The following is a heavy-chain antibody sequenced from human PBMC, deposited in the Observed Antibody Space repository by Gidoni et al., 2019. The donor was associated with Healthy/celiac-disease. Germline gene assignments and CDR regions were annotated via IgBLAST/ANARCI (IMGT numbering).Heavy chain of an antibody. D-gene: IGHD1-26*01. Sequence: EVQLLESGGGMVQPGGSLRLPCVASGFPFSSYAMSWVRRAPGKGLEWVSAISGSGGSTYYAGSVKVRFTISRDNSKNTLYLQMNSLGAEDTAVYYCAKEGDSEGYYVHWGQGTLVTVSS. V-gene: IGHV3-23*01. J-gene: IGHJ4*02. CDR1: GFPFSSYA. CDR3: AKEGDSEGYYVH. CDR2: ISGSGGST.